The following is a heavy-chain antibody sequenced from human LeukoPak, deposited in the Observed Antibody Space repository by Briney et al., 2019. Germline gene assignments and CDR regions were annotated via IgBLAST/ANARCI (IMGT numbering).Heavy chain of an antibody. D-gene: IGHD4-23*01. V-gene: IGHV3-23*01. CDR2: ISGSGGST. CDR1: GFTFSSYA. CDR3: AKALGGNSARTAFDI. J-gene: IGHJ3*02. Sequence: GGSLRLSCAASGFTFSSYAMSWVRQAPGKGLEWVSAISGSGGSTYYADSVKGRFTISRDNSKNTLYLQMNSLRVEDTAVYYCAKALGGNSARTAFDIWGQGTMVTVSS.